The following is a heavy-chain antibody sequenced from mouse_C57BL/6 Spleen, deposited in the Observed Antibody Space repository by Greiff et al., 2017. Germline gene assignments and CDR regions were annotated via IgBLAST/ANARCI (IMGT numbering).Heavy chain of an antibody. CDR3: AISLIYDVSYYAMDY. V-gene: IGHV1-74*01. CDR2: IHPSDSDT. D-gene: IGHD2-3*01. J-gene: IGHJ4*01. CDR1: GYTFTSYW. Sequence: QVQLKQPGAELVKPGASVKVSCKASGYTFTSYWMHWVKQRPGQGLEWIGRIHPSDSDTNYNQKFKGKATLTVDKSSSTAYMQLSSLTSEDSAVYYCAISLIYDVSYYAMDYWGQGTSVTVSS.